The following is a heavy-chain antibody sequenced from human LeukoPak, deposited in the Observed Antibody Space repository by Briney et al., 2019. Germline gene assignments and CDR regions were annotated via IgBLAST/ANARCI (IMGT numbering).Heavy chain of an antibody. J-gene: IGHJ5*02. CDR1: GGSISSSSYY. D-gene: IGHD3-10*01. Sequence: SETLSLTCTVSGGSISSSSYYWGWIRQPPGKGLEWIGSIYYSGSTYYNPSLKSRVTISVDTSKNQFSLKLSSVTAADTAVYYCARQVGYYYGSGDPSNWFDPWGQGTLVTVSS. CDR3: ARQVGYYYGSGDPSNWFDP. V-gene: IGHV4-39*01. CDR2: IYYSGST.